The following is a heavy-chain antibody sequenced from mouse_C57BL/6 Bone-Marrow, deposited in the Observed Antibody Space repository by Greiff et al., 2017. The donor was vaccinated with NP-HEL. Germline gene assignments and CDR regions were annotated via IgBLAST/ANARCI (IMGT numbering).Heavy chain of an antibody. CDR2: INPNNGGT. CDR1: GYTFTSYW. J-gene: IGHJ2*01. D-gene: IGHD3-2*02. CDR3: ARDSGYAFDY. V-gene: IGHV1-53*01. Sequence: QVQLKQPGTELVKPGASVKLSCKASGYTFTSYWMQWLKQRPGQGLEWIGNINPNNGGTNDNEKFKTKATLTVDKSSSTAYMQLSGLTSEDSAVYYCARDSGYAFDYWGQGTTLTVSA.